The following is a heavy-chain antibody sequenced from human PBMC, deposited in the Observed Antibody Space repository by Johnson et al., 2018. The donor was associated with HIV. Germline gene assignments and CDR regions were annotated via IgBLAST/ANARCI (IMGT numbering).Heavy chain of an antibody. Sequence: EVQLVESGGGLVKPGGSLRLSCRASGFPFSNAWMNWVRQAPGKGLEWVGRLKSRADGGTTDYAVSVKDRFTISRDNSKNTLYLQMNSLRAEDTAVYYCAKGLGWELLTHDAVEIWGQGTMVTVSS. V-gene: IGHV3-15*01. CDR2: LKSRADGGTT. CDR3: AKGLGWELLTHDAVEI. D-gene: IGHD1-26*01. J-gene: IGHJ3*02. CDR1: GFPFSNAW.